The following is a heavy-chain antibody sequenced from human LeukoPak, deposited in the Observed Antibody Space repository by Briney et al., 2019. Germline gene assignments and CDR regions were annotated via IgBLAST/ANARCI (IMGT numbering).Heavy chain of an antibody. D-gene: IGHD6-19*01. CDR1: GFTFSNSA. CDR2: LSGSGVTT. V-gene: IGHV3-23*01. Sequence: PGGSLRLSCAASGFTFSNSAMSWVRQAPGKGLEWVSTLSGSGVTTYYADSVKGRFTMSTDTSKNTLYLQMNRLRAEDTVVYYCAKGIYSSDRSYLDYWGHGTLVTVSS. J-gene: IGHJ4*01. CDR3: AKGIYSSDRSYLDY.